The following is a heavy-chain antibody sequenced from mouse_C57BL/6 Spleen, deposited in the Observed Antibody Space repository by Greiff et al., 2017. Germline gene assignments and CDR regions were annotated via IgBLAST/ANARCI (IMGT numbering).Heavy chain of an antibody. Sequence: QVQLQQPGAELVMPGASVKLSCKASGYTFTSYWMHWVKQRPGQSLEWIGEIDPSDSYTNYNQKFKGKSTLTVDKSSSTAYMQLSSLTSEDSAVYYCARGYYGYAWFAYWGQGTLVTVSA. V-gene: IGHV1-69*01. CDR2: IDPSDSYT. J-gene: IGHJ3*01. CDR3: ARGYYGYAWFAY. CDR1: GYTFTSYW. D-gene: IGHD2-2*01.